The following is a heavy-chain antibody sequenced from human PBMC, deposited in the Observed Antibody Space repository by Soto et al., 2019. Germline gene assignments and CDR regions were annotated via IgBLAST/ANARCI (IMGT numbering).Heavy chain of an antibody. CDR2: LYDVDGS. CDR3: AAWDEGDHYYDV. CDR1: GLTISGKKY. Sequence: DVLLVESGGGLIQPGESLRLSCAAFGLTISGKKYVAWVRQAPGKGLEWVSALYDVDGSFYADSVKGRFTTSSDSSNTTVYLHMKALRPDDTAVYYCAAWDEGDHYYDVWTQGTTLTVSS. V-gene: IGHV3-53*01. J-gene: IGHJ3*01. D-gene: IGHD3-10*01.